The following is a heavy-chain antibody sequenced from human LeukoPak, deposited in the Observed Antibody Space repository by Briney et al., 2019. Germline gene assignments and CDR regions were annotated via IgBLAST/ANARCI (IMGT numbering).Heavy chain of an antibody. CDR1: GFTFSSYG. CDR3: ARDHYDSSGKYVGGY. J-gene: IGHJ4*02. Sequence: GGSLRLSCAASGFTFSSYGMHWVRQAPGEGLEWVAVIWFDGSKKHYVDSVKGRFTISRDNSKNTLYLQMNTLRVEDTAVYFCARDHYDSSGKYVGGYWGQGTLVTVSS. V-gene: IGHV3-33*01. CDR2: IWFDGSKK. D-gene: IGHD3-22*01.